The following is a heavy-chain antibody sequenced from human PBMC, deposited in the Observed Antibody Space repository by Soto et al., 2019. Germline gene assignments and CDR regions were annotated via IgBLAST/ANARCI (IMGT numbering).Heavy chain of an antibody. D-gene: IGHD6-19*01. CDR3: AKFSSDWWEDY. J-gene: IGHJ4*02. CDR2: IGGSGDST. V-gene: IGHV3-23*01. CDR1: GFTFSSYA. Sequence: VQLLASGGGLVQPGGSLRLSCAASGFTFSSYAMTWVRQAPRKGLEWVSAIGGSGDSTFYADSVKGRFTISRDTSKNTLYLQMNSLRVEDTAVYYCAKFSSDWWEDYWGQGTLGNVSS.